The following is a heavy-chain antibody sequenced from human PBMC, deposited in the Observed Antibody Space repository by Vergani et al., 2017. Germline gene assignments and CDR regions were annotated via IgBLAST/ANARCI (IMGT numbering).Heavy chain of an antibody. CDR1: GFTFSSYW. Sequence: EVQLVESGGGLVQPGGSLRLSCAASGFTFSSYWMSWVRQAPGKGLEWVANIKQDGSEKYYVDSVKGRFTISRDNTKNSLYLQMNSLRAEDTALYYCAKGAYYDSSGYPDYWGQGTLVTVSS. J-gene: IGHJ4*02. CDR3: AKGAYYDSSGYPDY. CDR2: IKQDGSEK. V-gene: IGHV3-7*03. D-gene: IGHD3-22*01.